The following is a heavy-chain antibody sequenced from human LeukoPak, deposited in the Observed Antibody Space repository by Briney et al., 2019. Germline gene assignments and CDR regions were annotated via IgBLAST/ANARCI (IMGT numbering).Heavy chain of an antibody. CDR2: ISNGGGSR. V-gene: IGHV3-23*01. D-gene: IGHD6-6*01. CDR3: AKDQGYSSSFSGSDR. Sequence: PGGSLRLSCAASGFKFSYYAMTWVPQAPGEGLEWVSVISNGGGSRYYADSVKGRFTISRDNSKNTLYLQMNSLRVEDTAVYYCAKDQGYSSSFSGSDRWGQGTLVTVSS. J-gene: IGHJ5*02. CDR1: GFKFSYYA.